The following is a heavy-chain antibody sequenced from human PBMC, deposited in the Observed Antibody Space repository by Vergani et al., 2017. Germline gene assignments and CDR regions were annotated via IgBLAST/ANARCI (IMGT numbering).Heavy chain of an antibody. J-gene: IGHJ6*03. D-gene: IGHD3-22*01. CDR3: AREDISLTVEGANYMDI. CDR1: GDRVSNKSAG. V-gene: IGHV6-1*01. CDR2: KYCMSKWYN. Sequence: QVQLHQSGPGLVKPSQTLSLTCAISGDRVSNKSAGWNWIRQSPSRVLEWLGRKYCMSKWYNDYAASVKSRMTINSDTSKNLFSLQLQSVTPEDTAVYYCAREDISLTVEGANYMDIWGKGTTVTVSS.